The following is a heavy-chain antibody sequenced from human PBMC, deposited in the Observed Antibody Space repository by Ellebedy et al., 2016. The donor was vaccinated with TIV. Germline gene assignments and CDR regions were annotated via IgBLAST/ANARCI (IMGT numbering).Heavy chain of an antibody. CDR3: ARQALQATVTQDGDYCFDY. D-gene: IGHD4-17*01. J-gene: IGHJ4*02. Sequence: GGSLRLXCAASGFTFSSYGMHWVRQAPGKGLEWVAVIWYDGSNKYYADSVKGRFTISRDNSKNTLYLQMSSLRAEDTAVYYCARQALQATVTQDGDYCFDYWGQGTLVTVSS. V-gene: IGHV3-33*01. CDR1: GFTFSSYG. CDR2: IWYDGSNK.